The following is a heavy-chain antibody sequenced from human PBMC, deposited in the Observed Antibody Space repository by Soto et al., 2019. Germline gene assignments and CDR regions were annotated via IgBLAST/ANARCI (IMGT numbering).Heavy chain of an antibody. Sequence: ASVKVSCKASGYTFTGYYMHWVQQAPGQGLEWMGWINPNSGGTNYAQKFQGWVTMTSDKSISTAYMELSRLRSDDTAVYYCARTQTVTTEDAFDIWGQGTMVTVSS. CDR3: ARTQTVTTEDAFDI. D-gene: IGHD4-17*01. CDR1: GYTFTGYY. CDR2: INPNSGGT. J-gene: IGHJ3*02. V-gene: IGHV1-2*04.